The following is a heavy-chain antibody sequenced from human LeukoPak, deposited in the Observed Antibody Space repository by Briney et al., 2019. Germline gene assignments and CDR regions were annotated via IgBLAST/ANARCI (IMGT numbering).Heavy chain of an antibody. D-gene: IGHD5-18*01. Sequence: SETLSLTCTVSGDPINSYYWSWIRQPPGKGLEWIGHIYYSGSTNYNPSLKSRVTISVDTSKNQFSLKLSSVTAADTAVYYCARGVDTAMVLFDYWGQGTLVTVSS. J-gene: IGHJ4*02. V-gene: IGHV4-59*01. CDR2: IYYSGST. CDR3: ARGVDTAMVLFDY. CDR1: GDPINSYY.